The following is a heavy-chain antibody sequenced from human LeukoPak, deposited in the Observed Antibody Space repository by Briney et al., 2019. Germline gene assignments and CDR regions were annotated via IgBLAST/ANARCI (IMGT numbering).Heavy chain of an antibody. CDR3: SLEGSSWYRYFQH. J-gene: IGHJ1*01. CDR2: IKQDGSEK. Sequence: GGSLRLSCAASGFTFSRYWMSWVREAPGKGLEWVANIKQDGSEKYYVDSVKGRFTISRDNAKNSLYLQMNSLRAEDTAVYYSSLEGSSWYRYFQHWGQGTLVTVSS. CDR1: GFTFSRYW. D-gene: IGHD6-13*01. V-gene: IGHV3-7*05.